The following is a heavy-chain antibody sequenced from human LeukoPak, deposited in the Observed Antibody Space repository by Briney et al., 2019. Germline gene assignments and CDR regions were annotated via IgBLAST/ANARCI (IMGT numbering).Heavy chain of an antibody. Sequence: GGSLRLSCAASGFTFSNAWMSWVRQAPGKGLEWVGRIKSKTDGGTTDYAAPVKGRFTISRDDSKNTLYLQMNSLRAEDTAVYYCARAVAAKILWDWGQGTLVTVSS. J-gene: IGHJ4*02. V-gene: IGHV3-15*01. CDR3: ARAVAAKILWD. D-gene: IGHD6-19*01. CDR1: GFTFSNAW. CDR2: IKSKTDGGTT.